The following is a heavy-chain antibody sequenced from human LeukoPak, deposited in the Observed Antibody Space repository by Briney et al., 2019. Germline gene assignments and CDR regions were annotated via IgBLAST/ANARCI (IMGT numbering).Heavy chain of an antibody. CDR3: ATLVFDSSGYSYFDY. Sequence: GGSLRLSCAASGLTFSSYAMSWVRQAPGRVLEWLSAISGSADNTYYADSVKGLFTITRDNSKNTLYLQMNSLRAEDTAVYYCATLVFDSSGYSYFDYWGPGTLVTVSS. J-gene: IGHJ4*02. D-gene: IGHD3-9*01. V-gene: IGHV3-23*01. CDR2: ISGSADNT. CDR1: GLTFSSYA.